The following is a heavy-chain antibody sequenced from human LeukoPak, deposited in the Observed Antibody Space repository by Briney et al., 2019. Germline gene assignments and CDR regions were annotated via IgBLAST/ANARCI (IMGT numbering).Heavy chain of an antibody. J-gene: IGHJ3*02. V-gene: IGHV4-59*08. CDR1: GGSISSYY. CDR3: ARLGQLPLSEARRETALDI. D-gene: IGHD5-18*01. Sequence: PSETLSLTCTVSGGSISSYYWSWIRQPPGKGLEWIGYIYYSGSTNYNPSLKSRVTISVDTSKNQFSLKLSSVTAADTAVYYCARLGQLPLSEARRETALDIWGQGTMVTVSS. CDR2: IYYSGST.